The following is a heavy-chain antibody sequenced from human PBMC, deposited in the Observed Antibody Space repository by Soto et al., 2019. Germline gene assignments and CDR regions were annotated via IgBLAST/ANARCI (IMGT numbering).Heavy chain of an antibody. J-gene: IGHJ4*02. Sequence: SETLSLTCTVSGGSISSGGYYWSWIRQHPGKGLEWIGYIYYSGSTYYNPSLKSRVTISVDTSKNQFSLKLSSLTAADTAVYYCARADSSGLIDYWGQGTLVTVSS. CDR2: IYYSGST. D-gene: IGHD3-22*01. V-gene: IGHV4-31*03. CDR3: ARADSSGLIDY. CDR1: GGSISSGGYY.